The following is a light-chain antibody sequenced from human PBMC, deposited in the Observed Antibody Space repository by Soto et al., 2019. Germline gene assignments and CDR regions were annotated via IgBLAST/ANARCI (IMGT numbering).Light chain of an antibody. Sequence: QSALTQPRSVSGSPGQSVTISCTGTTSDVGGYNYVSWYQQHPSKATKLMIYDVTKRPAGVPDRFSGSKSGNTASLTISGLQAEDEDDYYCCSYAGSYSYVFGTGTKVTVL. CDR3: CSYAGSYSYV. CDR2: DVT. J-gene: IGLJ1*01. V-gene: IGLV2-11*01. CDR1: TSDVGGYNY.